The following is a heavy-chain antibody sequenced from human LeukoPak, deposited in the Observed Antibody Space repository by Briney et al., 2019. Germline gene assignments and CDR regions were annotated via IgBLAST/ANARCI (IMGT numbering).Heavy chain of an antibody. J-gene: IGHJ5*02. CDR2: IYYSGST. V-gene: IGHV4-59*01. CDR1: GGNISSYY. CDR3: ARDREEYYYETSGPHGCFDP. D-gene: IGHD3-22*01. Sequence: SETLSLTCRDTGGNISSYYGSWLRQPPGKGLEWIEHIYYSGSTNYNPSLKSRVIISLDTSKNQFSLKLSSVTAADTAVYYCARDREEYYYETSGPHGCFDPRGQGTLVSVSS.